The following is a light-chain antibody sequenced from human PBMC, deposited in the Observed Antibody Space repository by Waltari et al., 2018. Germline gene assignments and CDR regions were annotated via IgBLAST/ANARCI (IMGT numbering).Light chain of an antibody. J-gene: IGKJ1*01. CDR3: QLYVRLPVT. CDR1: QSVSRT. V-gene: IGKV3-20*01. CDR2: GAS. Sequence: SCRASQSVSRTLAWYQQKPGQAPRLLMYGASNRATGIPDRFSGSGSGTDFSLTISRLEPEDFAVYYCQLYVRLPVTFGQGTKVEIK.